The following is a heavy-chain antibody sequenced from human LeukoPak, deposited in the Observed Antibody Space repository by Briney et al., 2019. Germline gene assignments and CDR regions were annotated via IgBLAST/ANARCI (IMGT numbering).Heavy chain of an antibody. CDR3: ARDQGDIVVVVAAIDY. J-gene: IGHJ4*02. Sequence: GGSLRLSCAASGFTFSSYSMNWVRQAPGKGLEWVSSISSSSSYIYYADSVKGRFTISRDNANNSLYLQMYSLRADDTAVYYCARDQGDIVVVVAAIDYWGQGTLVTVSS. V-gene: IGHV3-21*01. CDR2: ISSSSSYI. D-gene: IGHD2-15*01. CDR1: GFTFSSYS.